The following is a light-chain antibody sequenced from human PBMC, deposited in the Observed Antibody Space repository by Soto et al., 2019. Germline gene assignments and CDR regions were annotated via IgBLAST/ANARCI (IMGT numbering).Light chain of an antibody. CDR3: SSYTTSSTLV. Sequence: QSVLTQPASVSGSPGQSITISCTGTSSDVGAYNFVSWYHQHPGKVPKLMIFDVRHRPSGVSTRFSGSKSGNTASLTISGLQAEDEADYFCSSYTTSSTLVFGTGTKVTVL. CDR1: SSDVGAYNF. V-gene: IGLV2-14*01. J-gene: IGLJ1*01. CDR2: DVR.